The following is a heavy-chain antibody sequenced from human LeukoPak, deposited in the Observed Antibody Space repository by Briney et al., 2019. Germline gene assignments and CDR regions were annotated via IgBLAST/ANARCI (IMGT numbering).Heavy chain of an antibody. CDR1: GFTFSSYA. CDR3: AKFLLSSSSRVVLDY. V-gene: IGHV3-23*01. CDR2: ISGSGGGT. J-gene: IGHJ4*02. Sequence: GGSLRLSCAASGFTFSSYAMSWVRQAPGKGLEWVSVISGSGGGTYYADSVKGRFTIPRDNSKNTLYLQMSSLRVEDTAVYYCAKFLLSSSSRVVLDYWGQGTLVTVSS. D-gene: IGHD6-6*01.